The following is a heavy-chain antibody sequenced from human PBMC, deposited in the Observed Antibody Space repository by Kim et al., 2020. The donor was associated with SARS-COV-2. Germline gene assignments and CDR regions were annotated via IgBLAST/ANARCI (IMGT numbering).Heavy chain of an antibody. CDR3: ARVREPWSGYSFPYYYYGMDV. Sequence: GGSLRLSCAASGFTFSSYSMNWVRQTPGKGLEWVSYISSSSSTIYYADSVKGRFTISRDNAKNSLYLQMNSLRDEDTAVYYCARVREPWSGYSFPYYYYGMDVWGQGTTVTVSS. D-gene: IGHD3-3*01. CDR2: ISSSSSTI. CDR1: GFTFSSYS. J-gene: IGHJ6*02. V-gene: IGHV3-48*02.